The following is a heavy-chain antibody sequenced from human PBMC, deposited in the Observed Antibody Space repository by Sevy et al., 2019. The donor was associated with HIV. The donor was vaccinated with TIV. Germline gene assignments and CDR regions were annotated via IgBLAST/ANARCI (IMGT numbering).Heavy chain of an antibody. Sequence: SETLSLTCTVSGGSITSLYWNWVRQPPGKGLEWIADIYYNGHINYNPSLKSRVTLSLDTSKNQFSLRLSSVTAADTAMYYCAGENAWGRGYSWGQGALVTVSS. D-gene: IGHD1-26*01. CDR2: IYYNGHI. J-gene: IGHJ4*02. CDR1: GGSITSLY. V-gene: IGHV4-59*08. CDR3: AGENAWGRGYS.